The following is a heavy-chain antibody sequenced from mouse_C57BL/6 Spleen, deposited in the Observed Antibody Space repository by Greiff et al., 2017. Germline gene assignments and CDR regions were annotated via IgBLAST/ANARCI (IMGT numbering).Heavy chain of an antibody. CDR3: ARNGGGYGPITDAMDN. V-gene: IGHV1-22*01. CDR2: INPNNGGT. J-gene: IGHJ4*01. Sequence: VQLKESGPELVKPGASVKMSCKASGYTFTDYNMHWVKQSHGKSLEWIGYINPNNGGTSYNQKFKGKATLTVNKSSSTAYMELRSLTSGDSAVYYCARNGGGYGPITDAMDNWGQGTSVTVSS. D-gene: IGHD1-2*01. CDR1: GYTFTDYN.